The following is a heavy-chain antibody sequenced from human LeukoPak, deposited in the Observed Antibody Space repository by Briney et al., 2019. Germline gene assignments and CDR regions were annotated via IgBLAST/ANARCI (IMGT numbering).Heavy chain of an antibody. D-gene: IGHD5-18*01. V-gene: IGHV3-30*02. CDR3: AKDQGYSYGTYYFDY. Sequence: GGSLRLSCAASGFTFSSYGMHWVRQAPGKGLEWVAFIRYDGSNKYYADSVKGRFTISRDNSKNTLYLLMNSLRAEDTAVYYCAKDQGYSYGTYYFDYWGQGTLVTVSS. J-gene: IGHJ4*02. CDR1: GFTFSSYG. CDR2: IRYDGSNK.